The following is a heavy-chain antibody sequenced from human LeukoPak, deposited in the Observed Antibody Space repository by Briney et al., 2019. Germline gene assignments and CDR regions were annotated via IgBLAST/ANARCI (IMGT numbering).Heavy chain of an antibody. CDR3: AMYYYDSSGYYFFDY. J-gene: IGHJ4*02. V-gene: IGHV3-23*01. CDR2: ISGTGSDT. CDR1: GFTFSSYA. D-gene: IGHD3-22*01. Sequence: GGSLRLSCAASGFTFSSYAMSWVRQAPGKGLEWVSAISGTGSDTYHADSVKGRFTISRDNSRNTLYLQMNTLRVEDTAVYYCAMYYYDSSGYYFFDYWGQGTLVTVSS.